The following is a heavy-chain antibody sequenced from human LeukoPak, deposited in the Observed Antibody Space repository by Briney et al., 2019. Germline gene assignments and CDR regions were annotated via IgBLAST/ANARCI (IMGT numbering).Heavy chain of an antibody. Sequence: PGGSLRLSCAASGFTFSSYAMSWVRQAPGKGLEWVSAISGSGGSTYYADSVKGRFTISRDNSKNTLYLQMNSLRAEDTAVYYCAKGIRFSGRGGDYWGQETLVTVSS. D-gene: IGHD3-10*01. CDR3: AKGIRFSGRGGDY. J-gene: IGHJ4*02. V-gene: IGHV3-23*01. CDR1: GFTFSSYA. CDR2: ISGSGGST.